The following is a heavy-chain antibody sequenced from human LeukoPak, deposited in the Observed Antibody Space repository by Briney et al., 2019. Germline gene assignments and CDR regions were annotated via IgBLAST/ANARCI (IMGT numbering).Heavy chain of an antibody. V-gene: IGHV4-61*02. J-gene: IGHJ3*02. CDR1: GGSISSGNYY. D-gene: IGHD6-6*01. Sequence: SQTLSLTCSVSGGSISSGNYYWSWIRQPAGKGLEWIGRIYTSGSTNYNPSLKRRLTMSVVTSKNQFSLKLSSVSAADTAVYYCAMSIVMDADDAFDIWGQGTLVTVSS. CDR3: AMSIVMDADDAFDI. CDR2: IYTSGST.